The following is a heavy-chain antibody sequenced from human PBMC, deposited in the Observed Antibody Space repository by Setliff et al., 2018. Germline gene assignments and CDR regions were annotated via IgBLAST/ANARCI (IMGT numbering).Heavy chain of an antibody. V-gene: IGHV4-34*01. CDR2: SNHSGNT. CDR1: GESFSNNY. Sequence: PSETLSLTCSVYGESFSNNYWSWIRQPPGKGLEWIGESNHSGNTTNHPSLQSRVSISVDTSKNQFSLRLRSVTAADTAVYFCARDNTMVGATDYWGLGTLVTVSS. D-gene: IGHD1-26*01. J-gene: IGHJ4*02. CDR3: ARDNTMVGATDY.